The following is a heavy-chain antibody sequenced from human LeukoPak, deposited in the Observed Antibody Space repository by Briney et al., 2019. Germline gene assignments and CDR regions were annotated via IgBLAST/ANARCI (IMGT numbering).Heavy chain of an antibody. CDR2: FDPEDGET. CDR3: APALYDSSGYGWFDP. Sequence: GASVKVSCKVSGYTLTELSMHWVRQAPGKGLEWMGGFDPEDGETIYAQKFQGRVTMSEDTSTDTAYMELSSLRSEDTAVYYCAPALYDSSGYGWFDPWGQGTLVTVSS. D-gene: IGHD3-22*01. CDR1: GYTLTELS. V-gene: IGHV1-24*01. J-gene: IGHJ5*02.